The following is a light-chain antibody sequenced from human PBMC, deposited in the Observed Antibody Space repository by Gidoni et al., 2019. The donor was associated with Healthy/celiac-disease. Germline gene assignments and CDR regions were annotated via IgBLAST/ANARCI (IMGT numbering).Light chain of an antibody. J-gene: IGKJ2*01. Sequence: EIVMTQSPATLSVSLGERATLSCRASQSVSSNLAWYQQKPGQAPRLLIYGASTRATGIPARFRGSGSGTEFTLTINRLQSEDYAVYYCQQYNNWPPDTFGQGTKLEIK. CDR3: QQYNNWPPDT. V-gene: IGKV3-15*01. CDR1: QSVSSN. CDR2: GAS.